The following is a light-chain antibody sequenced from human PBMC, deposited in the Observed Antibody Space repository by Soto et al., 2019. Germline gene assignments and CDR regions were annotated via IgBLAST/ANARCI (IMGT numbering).Light chain of an antibody. Sequence: EIVMTQYPDTLSVSPGEGATLSCRASQNINDKLAWFQQKPGQVPRLLIYGASTRATGIPDRFSGSGSGTEFTLSISSLQSEDFAVYYCQQYNNWPWTFGQGTKVDIK. CDR2: GAS. J-gene: IGKJ1*01. CDR3: QQYNNWPWT. V-gene: IGKV3-15*01. CDR1: QNINDK.